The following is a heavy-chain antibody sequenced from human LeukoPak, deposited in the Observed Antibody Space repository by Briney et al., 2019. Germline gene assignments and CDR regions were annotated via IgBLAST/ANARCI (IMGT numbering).Heavy chain of an antibody. CDR2: IYYSGST. CDR1: GGSISSHY. V-gene: IGHV4-59*11. Sequence: TSETLSLTCTVSGGSISSHYWSWIRQPPGKGLEWIGYIYYSGSTNYNPSLKSRVTISVDTSKNQFSLKLSSVTAADTAVYYCARSGYSYEGPIDYWGQGTLVTVSS. J-gene: IGHJ4*02. CDR3: ARSGYSYEGPIDY. D-gene: IGHD5-18*01.